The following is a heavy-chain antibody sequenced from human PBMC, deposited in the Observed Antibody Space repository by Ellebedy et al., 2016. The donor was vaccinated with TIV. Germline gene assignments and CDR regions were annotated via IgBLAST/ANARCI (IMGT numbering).Heavy chain of an antibody. Sequence: GESLKISCAASGFTFSSYAMHWVRQAPGKGLEWVAVISYDGSNKYYADSVKGRFTISRDNSKNTLYLQMNSLRAEDTAVYYCARDSSEDSVGLFQHWGQGTLVTVSS. J-gene: IGHJ1*01. CDR2: ISYDGSNK. V-gene: IGHV3-30-3*01. D-gene: IGHD2-15*01. CDR1: GFTFSSYA. CDR3: ARDSSEDSVGLFQH.